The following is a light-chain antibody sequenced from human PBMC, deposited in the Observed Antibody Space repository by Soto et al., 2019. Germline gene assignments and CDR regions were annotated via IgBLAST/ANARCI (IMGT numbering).Light chain of an antibody. CDR1: SSDVGGYNY. CDR3: SSYTTRATVV. V-gene: IGLV2-14*03. Sequence: QSALTQPASVSGSPGQSITISCTGTSSDVGGYNYVSWYQHHPGKAPKLMIYDVSNRPSGVSNRFSGSKSGNTASLTISGVHAEDEASYYCSSYTTRATVVFGGGTKLTV. CDR2: DVS. J-gene: IGLJ3*02.